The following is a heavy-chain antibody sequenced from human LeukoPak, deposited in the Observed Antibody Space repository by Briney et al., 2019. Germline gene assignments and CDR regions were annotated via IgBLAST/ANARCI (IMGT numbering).Heavy chain of an antibody. CDR3: AREGPYCGGDRLDY. CDR1: GGSISSYY. V-gene: IGHV4-59*01. CDR2: IYYSGST. D-gene: IGHD2-21*02. J-gene: IGHJ4*02. Sequence: SETLSLTCTVSGGSISSYYWSWIRQPPGKGLEWIGYIYYSGSTNYNPSLKSRVTISVDTSKNQFSLKLSSVTAADTAVYYCAREGPYCGGDRLDYWGQGTLVTVSS.